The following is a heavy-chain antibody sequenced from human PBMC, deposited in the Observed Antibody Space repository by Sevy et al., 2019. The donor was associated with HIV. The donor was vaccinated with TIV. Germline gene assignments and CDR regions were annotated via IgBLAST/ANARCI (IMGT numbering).Heavy chain of an antibody. V-gene: IGHV1-2*02. CDR1: GYTFTGYY. D-gene: IGHD6-13*01. J-gene: IGHJ6*02. Sequence: ASVKVSCKASGYTFTGYYMHWVRQAPGQGLEWMGWINPNSGGTNYAQKFQGRVTMTRDTSISTAYMELSRLRSDDTAAYYCARVDSSSWYYYGMDVWGQGTTVTVSS. CDR3: ARVDSSSWYYYGMDV. CDR2: INPNSGGT.